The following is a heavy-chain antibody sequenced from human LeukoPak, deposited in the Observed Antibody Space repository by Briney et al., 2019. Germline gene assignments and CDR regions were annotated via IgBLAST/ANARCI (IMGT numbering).Heavy chain of an antibody. CDR2: ISGSGGST. V-gene: IGHV3-23*01. Sequence: GGSLRLSCAASGFTFSSYAMSWVRQAPGKGLEWVSAISGSGGSTYYADSVKGRFTISRDNSKNTLYLQMNNLRAEDTAVYYCAKEGYDFWSGFPNWFDPWGQGTLVTVSS. CDR1: GFTFSSYA. CDR3: AKEGYDFWSGFPNWFDP. D-gene: IGHD3-3*01. J-gene: IGHJ5*02.